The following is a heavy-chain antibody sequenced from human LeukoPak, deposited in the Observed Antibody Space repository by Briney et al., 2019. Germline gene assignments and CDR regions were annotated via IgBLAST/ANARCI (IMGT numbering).Heavy chain of an antibody. CDR1: GYTFTSYD. CDR3: ARGRSSSWSTDWFDP. D-gene: IGHD6-13*01. Sequence: ASVKVSCKASGYTFTSYDINWVRQATGQGLEWMGWMNPNSGNTGYAQKFQGRVTITRNTSISTVYMELSSLRSEDTAVYYCARGRSSSWSTDWFDPWGQGTLATVSS. V-gene: IGHV1-8*03. J-gene: IGHJ5*02. CDR2: MNPNSGNT.